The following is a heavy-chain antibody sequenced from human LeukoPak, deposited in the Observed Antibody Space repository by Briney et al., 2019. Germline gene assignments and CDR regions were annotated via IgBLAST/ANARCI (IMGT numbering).Heavy chain of an antibody. V-gene: IGHV3-23*01. CDR1: GFTFSSYA. J-gene: IGHJ4*02. CDR3: AKKRADDFGSAIDY. Sequence: GGSLRLSCAASGFTFSSYAMSWVRQAPGKGLEWVSAISGSGGSTYYADSVKGRFTISRDNSKNTLYLQMNSLRAEDTAVYYCAKKRADDFGSAIDYCGQGTLVTVSS. D-gene: IGHD3-3*01. CDR2: ISGSGGST.